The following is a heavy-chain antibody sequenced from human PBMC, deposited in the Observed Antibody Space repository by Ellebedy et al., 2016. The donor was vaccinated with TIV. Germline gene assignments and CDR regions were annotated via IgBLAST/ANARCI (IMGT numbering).Heavy chain of an antibody. Sequence: GESLKISCAASGFSFGSYAMSWVRQAPGKGLEWVSAISGSGGSTYYADSVKGRFTISRDNSKNTLYLQMNSLRAEDTAVYYCAKVGGWLVGPMDVWGQGTTVTVSS. CDR2: ISGSGGST. CDR1: GFSFGSYA. CDR3: AKVGGWLVGPMDV. J-gene: IGHJ6*02. D-gene: IGHD6-19*01. V-gene: IGHV3-23*01.